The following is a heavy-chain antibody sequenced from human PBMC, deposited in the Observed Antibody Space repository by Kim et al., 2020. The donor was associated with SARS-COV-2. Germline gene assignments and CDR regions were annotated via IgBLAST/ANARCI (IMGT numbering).Heavy chain of an antibody. D-gene: IGHD6-13*01. V-gene: IGHV4-59*13. Sequence: SETLSLTCTVSGGSINSYYWSWIRQSPGKGLEWIGYIYYSGSTNYNPSLKSRVTISVDTSKNQFPLTVSPVTAADTGVCYCARWMGYNWFDPWGQGTLVTVSS. CDR3: ARWMGYNWFDP. CDR2: IYYSGST. J-gene: IGHJ5*02. CDR1: GGSINSYY.